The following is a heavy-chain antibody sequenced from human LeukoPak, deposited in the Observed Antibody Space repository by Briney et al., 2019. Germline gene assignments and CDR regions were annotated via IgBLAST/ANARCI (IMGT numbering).Heavy chain of an antibody. V-gene: IGHV3-30*02. CDR3: ASGSFKICILEY. J-gene: IGHJ4*02. D-gene: IGHD3-9*01. CDR2: IRYDGSNK. CDR1: GLTFSSYG. Sequence: GGCLRLSCAAAGLTFSSYGMHWVRQAPGKGLEWVAFIRYDGSNKYYADSVKGRFTISRDNSKNTLYLQMNSLRAEDTAVYYCASGSFKICILEYWGQGNLVIVSS.